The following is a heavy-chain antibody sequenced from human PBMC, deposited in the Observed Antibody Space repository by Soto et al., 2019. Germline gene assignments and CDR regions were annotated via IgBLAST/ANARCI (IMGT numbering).Heavy chain of an antibody. CDR3: VRTSLVVAVATREDF. CDR2: IDSDGSRI. V-gene: IGHV3-74*01. Sequence: HPGGSLRLSCAASGFTFSNYWMHWVRQAPGKGLVWVSRIDSDGSRITYADFVKGRFTISRDNAKNTVYLHMNSLTAEDSAVYYCVRTSLVVAVATREDFWGQGTLVTSPQ. CDR1: GFTFSNYW. D-gene: IGHD2-15*01. J-gene: IGHJ4*02.